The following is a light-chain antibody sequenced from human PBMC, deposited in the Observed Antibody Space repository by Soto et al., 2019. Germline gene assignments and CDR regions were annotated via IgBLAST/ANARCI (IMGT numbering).Light chain of an antibody. Sequence: EIVLTQSPATLSLSPGDRATLSCRASQTVSSYLAWYQQKPGQAPRLLIYDASSRATGIPASFSGSGSGTDFTLTITSREPEDFAVYYCQQRSDWPSTFGGGTKVEIK. CDR1: QTVSSY. V-gene: IGKV3-11*01. CDR2: DAS. J-gene: IGKJ4*01. CDR3: QQRSDWPST.